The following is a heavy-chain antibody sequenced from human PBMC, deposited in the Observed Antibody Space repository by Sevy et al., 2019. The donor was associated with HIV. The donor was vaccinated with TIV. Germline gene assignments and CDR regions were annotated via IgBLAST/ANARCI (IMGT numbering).Heavy chain of an antibody. V-gene: IGHV3-11*06. CDR2: ISCSSGYT. CDR1: GFTCSDYY. D-gene: IGHD2-15*01. Sequence: GGSLRLSCPASGFTCSDYYMSWIRHAPRQRPHCLSCISCSSGYTNHADHVQGRITMSRDNAKNSLYLLMNSLRAEDAAVYYCARDRGYCGGGSCYSSRYFDYWGQGTLVTVSS. J-gene: IGHJ4*02. CDR3: ARDRGYCGGGSCYSSRYFDY.